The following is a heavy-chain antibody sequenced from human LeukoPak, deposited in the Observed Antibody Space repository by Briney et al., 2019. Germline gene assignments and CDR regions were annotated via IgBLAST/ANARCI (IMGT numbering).Heavy chain of an antibody. CDR2: MKEDGSEI. CDR3: ARENWGRFDY. Sequence: GGSLRLSCAASGFSLSSWSMSWVRQAPGKRLEWVANMKEDGSEIYYVDSVQGRFTISRDNAKSSVYLQMNSLRGEDTAVYYCARENWGRFDYWGQGTLVTVSS. CDR1: GFSLSSWS. D-gene: IGHD7-27*01. J-gene: IGHJ4*02. V-gene: IGHV3-7*01.